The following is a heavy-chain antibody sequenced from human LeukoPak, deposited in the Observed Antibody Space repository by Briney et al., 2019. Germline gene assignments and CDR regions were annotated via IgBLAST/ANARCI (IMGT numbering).Heavy chain of an antibody. CDR2: TIPIFGAK. V-gene: IGHV1-69*06. J-gene: IGHJ4*02. Sequence: EASVKVSCKASGGTFSTFGITWVRQAPGQGLEWMGGTIPIFGAKHYAQKFRGRVTFTADNSTTTTFMELSSLRAEDTAVYYCAKPGQQLVPIDYWGQGTLVTVSS. D-gene: IGHD6-13*01. CDR3: AKPGQQLVPIDY. CDR1: GGTFSTFG.